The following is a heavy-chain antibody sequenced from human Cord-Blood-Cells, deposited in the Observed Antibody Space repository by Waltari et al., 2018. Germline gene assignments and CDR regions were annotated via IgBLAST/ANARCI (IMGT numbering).Heavy chain of an antibody. V-gene: IGHV4-59*01. CDR2: NYYSGST. Sequence: QVQLQESGPGLVKPSETLSLTCTVSGGSISSYYWSWIRPPPGKGLDGIGYNYYSGSTNYNPSLKSRVTISVDTSKNQFSLKLSSVTAADTAVYYCARVYYYDSSGYYWFDPWGQGTLVTVSS. CDR1: GGSISSYY. D-gene: IGHD3-22*01. J-gene: IGHJ5*02. CDR3: ARVYYYDSSGYYWFDP.